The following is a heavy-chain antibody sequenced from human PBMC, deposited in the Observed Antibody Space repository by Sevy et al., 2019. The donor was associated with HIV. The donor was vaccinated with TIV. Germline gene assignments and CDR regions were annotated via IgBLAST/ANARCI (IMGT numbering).Heavy chain of an antibody. Sequence: GGSLRPSCAASGFIFSSYWMSWVRQAPGKGLEWVANINQDGSEKQYVDSVKGRFSISRDNAKNSLYLQMNSLRAEDTAVYYCARGGCSSTRCYQVGDWFDPWGQGTLVTVSS. J-gene: IGHJ5*02. CDR2: INQDGSEK. V-gene: IGHV3-7*01. CDR3: ARGGCSSTRCYQVGDWFDP. D-gene: IGHD2-2*01. CDR1: GFIFSSYW.